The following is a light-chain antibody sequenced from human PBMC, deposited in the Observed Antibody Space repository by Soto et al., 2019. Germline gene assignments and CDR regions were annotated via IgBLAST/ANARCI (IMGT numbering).Light chain of an antibody. CDR2: RIS. Sequence: EMLMTQSPAILSLSPGESATLSCTAIQSVNSNYLAWYQQRPGQPPRLLTYRISTRATGITARFSGSGYGTEFSLTIRSLPSEDFGVYYCQHYSKWPLTLGKGTRLEI. J-gene: IGKJ5*01. V-gene: IGKV3-15*01. CDR3: QHYSKWPLT. CDR1: QSVNSN.